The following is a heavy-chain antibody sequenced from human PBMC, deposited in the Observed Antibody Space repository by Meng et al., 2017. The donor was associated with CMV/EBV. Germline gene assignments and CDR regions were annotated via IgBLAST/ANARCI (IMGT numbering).Heavy chain of an antibody. CDR1: GDNFNGYY. CDR2: INPNSGGT. J-gene: IGHJ4*02. Sequence: SCKASGDNFNGYYMHWVRKAPGQGLEWMGWINPNSGGTNYAQKFQGRVTMTRDTSISTAYMELSRLRSDDTAVYYCASITGTTLVGEWGQGTLVTSPQ. D-gene: IGHD1-20*01. CDR3: ASITGTTLVGE. V-gene: IGHV1-2*02.